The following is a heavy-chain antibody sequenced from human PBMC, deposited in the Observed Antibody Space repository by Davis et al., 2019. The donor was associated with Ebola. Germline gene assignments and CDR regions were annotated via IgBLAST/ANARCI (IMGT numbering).Heavy chain of an antibody. CDR3: ATNTGAYYYTMDV. CDR1: GYTFTSYG. V-gene: IGHV1-18*01. Sequence: ASVKVSCKASGYTFTSYGISWVRQAPGQGLEWMGWISAYNSNTQYTQKFQGRVTMTTDTSTSTAYMELRRLRSDDTAVYYCATNTGAYYYTMDVWGQGTTVTVSS. J-gene: IGHJ6*02. CDR2: ISAYNSNT. D-gene: IGHD4/OR15-4a*01.